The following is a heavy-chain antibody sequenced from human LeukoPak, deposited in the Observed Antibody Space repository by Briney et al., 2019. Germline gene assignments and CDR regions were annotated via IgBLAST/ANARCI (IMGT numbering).Heavy chain of an antibody. CDR2: IKSKTDGGTT. CDR1: GFTFGPYT. D-gene: IGHD5-18*01. Sequence: GGSLRLSCAASGFTFGPYTMNWVRQAPGKGLEWVGRIKSKTDGGTTDYAAPVKGRFTISRDDSKNTLYLQMNSLKTEDTAVYYCTTVDTAMGPSDYWGQGTLVTVSS. V-gene: IGHV3-15*01. J-gene: IGHJ4*02. CDR3: TTVDTAMGPSDY.